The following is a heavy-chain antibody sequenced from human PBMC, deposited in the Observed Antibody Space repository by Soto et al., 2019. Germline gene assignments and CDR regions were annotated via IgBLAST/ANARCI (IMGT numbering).Heavy chain of an antibody. J-gene: IGHJ6*02. CDR1: GDTVSSNSVA. CDR2: TYYRSRWYS. D-gene: IGHD2-15*01. CDR3: ARSEEDSDYYYYGMDV. V-gene: IGHV6-1*01. Sequence: LSLTCVGSGDTVSSNSVAWNWVRQSPSRGLEWLGRTYYRSRWYSDYAVSVRSRIDINADTSKNQVSLQLNSVTPEDTAVYYCARSEEDSDYYYYGMDVWGQGATVTVSS.